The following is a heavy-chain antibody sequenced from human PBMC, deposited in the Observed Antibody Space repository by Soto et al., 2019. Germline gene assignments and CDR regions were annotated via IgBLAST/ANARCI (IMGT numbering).Heavy chain of an antibody. CDR2: IYHGGTT. J-gene: IGHJ4*02. D-gene: IGHD5-18*01. Sequence: PSETLSLTCSVSGGSISIGGFSWSWIRQPLGKGLEWIGYIYHGGTTYYNPSLKSRFTMSVDRSKNQFSLELGSVTAADTAVYYCARYSFGFAYWGRGTLVTVSS. CDR3: ARYSFGFAY. V-gene: IGHV4-30-2*01. CDR1: GGSISIGGFS.